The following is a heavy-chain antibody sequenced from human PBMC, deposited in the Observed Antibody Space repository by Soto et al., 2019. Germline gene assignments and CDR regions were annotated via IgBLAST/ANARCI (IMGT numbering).Heavy chain of an antibody. D-gene: IGHD5-18*01. V-gene: IGHV3-30*18. J-gene: IGHJ4*02. CDR2: ISYDGFNK. CDR3: AKDGDTAMDPNFDY. CDR1: GFTFSSYG. Sequence: GGSLRLSCAASGFTFSSYGMHWVRQAPGKGLEWVAVISYDGFNKYYADSVKGRFTISRDSSQNTLYLQMNSLRAEDTAVYFCAKDGDTAMDPNFDYWSQGTLVTVSS.